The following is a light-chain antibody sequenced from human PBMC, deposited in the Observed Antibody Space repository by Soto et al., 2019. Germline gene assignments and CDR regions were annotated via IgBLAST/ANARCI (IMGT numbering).Light chain of an antibody. CDR3: QQSFSTPRT. J-gene: IGKJ1*01. V-gene: IGKV1-39*01. Sequence: DIQMTQSPSPLSASVGDRVTITCGASQTISTYLNWYQQKPGKAPKLLIYGASSLQSGVPSRFSGSGSGTDFTLTISSLQPEDFGTYYCQQSFSTPRTFGQGTKVDI. CDR1: QTISTY. CDR2: GAS.